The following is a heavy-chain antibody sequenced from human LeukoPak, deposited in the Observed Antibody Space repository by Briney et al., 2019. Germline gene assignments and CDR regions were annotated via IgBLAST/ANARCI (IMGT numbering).Heavy chain of an antibody. D-gene: IGHD3-10*01. CDR1: GESITAYY. CDR3: AGATATGTGRAFHY. Sequence: SETLSLTCAVYGESITAYYWTWIRQPPAKILDWLGEVRHSGSTNYNPSLKSRVTMSVDMSKNQFSLKLNSVTAADTAVYYCAGATATGTGRAFHYWAQGNLVPVSS. CDR2: VRHSGST. V-gene: IGHV4-34*01. J-gene: IGHJ4*02.